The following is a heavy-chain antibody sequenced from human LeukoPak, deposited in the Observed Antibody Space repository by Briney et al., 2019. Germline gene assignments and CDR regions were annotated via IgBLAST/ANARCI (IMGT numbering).Heavy chain of an antibody. CDR3: ARDQEVVTMVRGVKIPYYFDY. Sequence: PGRSLRLSCAASGFTFSSYAMHWVRQAPGKGLEWVAVISYDGSNKYYADSVKGRFTISRDNSKNTLYLQMNSLRAEDTAVYYCARDQEVVTMVRGVKIPYYFDYWGQGTLVTVSS. J-gene: IGHJ4*02. V-gene: IGHV3-30*04. CDR1: GFTFSSYA. CDR2: ISYDGSNK. D-gene: IGHD3-10*01.